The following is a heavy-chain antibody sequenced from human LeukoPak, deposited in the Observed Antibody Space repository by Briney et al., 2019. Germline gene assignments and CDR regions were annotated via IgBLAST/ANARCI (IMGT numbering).Heavy chain of an antibody. D-gene: IGHD6-19*01. CDR2: ITYSGGST. Sequence: PGGSLRLSCAASGFTFSSYEMNWVRQAPGKGLEWVSIITYSGGSTYYADSVKGRFTISRDNSKNTLYLQMNSLRAEDTAVYYCAKGFSSGWDGIDYWGQGALVTVSS. CDR1: GFTFSSYE. J-gene: IGHJ4*02. CDR3: AKGFSSGWDGIDY. V-gene: IGHV3-23*01.